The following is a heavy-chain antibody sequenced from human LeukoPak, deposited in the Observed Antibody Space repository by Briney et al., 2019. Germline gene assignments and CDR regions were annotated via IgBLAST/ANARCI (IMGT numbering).Heavy chain of an antibody. J-gene: IGHJ5*02. D-gene: IGHD3-3*01. Sequence: GGSLRLSCAASGFTFSDYYMNWIRQAPGKGLEWVSYISISGNSIYYADSVKGRFSISRDNAKNSLYLQMNSLRAEDTAVYYCARGRRYDFWSGYYSNWFDPWGQGTLVTVSS. CDR1: GFTFSDYY. CDR2: ISISGNSI. V-gene: IGHV3-11*01. CDR3: ARGRRYDFWSGYYSNWFDP.